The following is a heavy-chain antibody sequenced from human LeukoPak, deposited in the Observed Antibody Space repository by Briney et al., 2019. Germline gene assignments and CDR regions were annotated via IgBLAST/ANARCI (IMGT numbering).Heavy chain of an antibody. J-gene: IGHJ6*03. Sequence: SETLSLTCTVSGGSISSSSYYWGWIRQPPGKGLEWIGSIYYSGSTYYNPSLKSRVTISVDTSKNQFSLKLSSVTAADTAVYYCARSSTWIQYYYYMDVWGKGTTVTVSS. CDR1: GGSISSSSYY. CDR2: IYYSGST. D-gene: IGHD5-18*01. CDR3: ARSSTWIQYYYYMDV. V-gene: IGHV4-39*07.